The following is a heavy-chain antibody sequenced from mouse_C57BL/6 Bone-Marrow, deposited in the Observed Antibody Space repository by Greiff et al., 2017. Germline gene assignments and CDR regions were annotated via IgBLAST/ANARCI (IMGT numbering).Heavy chain of an antibody. V-gene: IGHV5-4*03. CDR1: GFTFSSYA. D-gene: IGHD1-1*01. J-gene: IGHJ2*01. CDR2: ISDGGSYT. CDR3: ARSGTTVVAHFDY. Sequence: EVKLVESGGGLVKPGGSLKLSCAASGFTFSSYAMSWVRQTPGKGLEWVATISDGGSYTYYPDNVKGRLTLSRDNAKNNLYLKMSNLKSEDTAMYYCARSGTTVVAHFDYWGQGTTLTVSS.